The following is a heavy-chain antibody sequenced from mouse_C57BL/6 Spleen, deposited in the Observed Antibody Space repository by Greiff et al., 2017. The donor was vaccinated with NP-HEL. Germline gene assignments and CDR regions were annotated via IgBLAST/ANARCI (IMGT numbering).Heavy chain of an antibody. V-gene: IGHV3-6*01. CDR1: GYSITSGYY. D-gene: IGHD2-4*01. CDR2: ISYDGSN. CDR3: ARAPPMITYYFDY. J-gene: IGHJ2*01. Sequence: DVQLQESGPGLVKPSQSLSLTCSVTGYSITSGYYWNWIRQFPGNKLEWMGYISYDGSNNYNPSLKNRISITRDTSKNQFFLKLNSVTTEDTATYYCARAPPMITYYFDYWGQGTTLTVSS.